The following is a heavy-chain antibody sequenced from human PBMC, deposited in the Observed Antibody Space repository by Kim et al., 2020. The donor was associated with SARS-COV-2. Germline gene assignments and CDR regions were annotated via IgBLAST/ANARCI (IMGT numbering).Heavy chain of an antibody. Sequence: PSLQSRVTISVDTSKNQFSLKLSSVTAADTAVYYCAIGAAAGRGAFDIWGQGTMVTVSS. CDR3: AIGAAAGRGAFDI. D-gene: IGHD6-13*01. V-gene: IGHV4-61*06. J-gene: IGHJ3*02.